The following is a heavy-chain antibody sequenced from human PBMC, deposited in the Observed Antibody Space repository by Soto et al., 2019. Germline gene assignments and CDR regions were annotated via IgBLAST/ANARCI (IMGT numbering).Heavy chain of an antibody. CDR2: IYYSGST. CDR3: ARRGRITMVRERGYYYYYMDV. CDR1: GGSISSYY. Sequence: SETLSLTCTVSGGSISSYYWSWIRQPPGKGLEWIGYIYYSGSTNYNPSLKSRVTISVDTSKNQLSLKLSSVTPADTAVYYCARRGRITMVRERGYYYYYMDVWGKGTTVTVSS. D-gene: IGHD3-10*01. V-gene: IGHV4-59*08. J-gene: IGHJ6*03.